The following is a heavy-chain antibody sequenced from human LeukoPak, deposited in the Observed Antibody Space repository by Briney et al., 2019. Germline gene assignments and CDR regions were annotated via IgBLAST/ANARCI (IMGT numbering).Heavy chain of an antibody. V-gene: IGHV3-23*01. CDR3: ARSAVGTSCCTAVDY. Sequence: GGSLRLSCAASGFTISTYAMTWVRQPPGKGLEWVSGISTSGDRTYYADSVKSRFTISRDNSKNTLYLQMNSLRAEDTAEYYCARSAVGTSCCTAVDYWGQGTLVTVSS. J-gene: IGHJ4*02. CDR2: ISTSGDRT. CDR1: GFTISTYA. D-gene: IGHD1-26*01.